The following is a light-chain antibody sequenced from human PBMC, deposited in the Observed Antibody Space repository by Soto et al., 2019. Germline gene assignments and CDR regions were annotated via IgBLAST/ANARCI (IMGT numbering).Light chain of an antibody. CDR1: QGISSY. CDR2: SAS. CDR3: QQVNSYPLT. V-gene: IGKV1-9*01. Sequence: DIQLTQSPSFLSASVGDRVTITCRASQGISSYLVWYQQKPGKAPKLLICSASTLQSGAPSRFSGSGSGTEFTLTISSLQPEDFATYYCQQVNSYPLTFGGGTKVEIK. J-gene: IGKJ4*01.